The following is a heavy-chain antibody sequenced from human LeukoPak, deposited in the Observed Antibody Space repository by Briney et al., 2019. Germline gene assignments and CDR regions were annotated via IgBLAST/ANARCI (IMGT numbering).Heavy chain of an antibody. Sequence: GGSLRLSCAASEFTFNIYSMSWVRQAPGKGLEWVSSITSSGDRTFYTEAVRTRFTISRDNSMDTLYLQLTSLRAEDTAVYYCAKDRPNYHYSNGYYYRQDGDSWGPGTLVTVSS. J-gene: IGHJ4*02. CDR2: ITSSGDRT. D-gene: IGHD3-22*01. V-gene: IGHV3-23*01. CDR1: EFTFNIYS. CDR3: AKDRPNYHYSNGYYYRQDGDS.